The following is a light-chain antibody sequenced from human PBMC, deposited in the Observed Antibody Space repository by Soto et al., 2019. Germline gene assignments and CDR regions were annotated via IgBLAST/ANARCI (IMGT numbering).Light chain of an antibody. Sequence: DIQMTQSPSSVSASVGDRVTITCRASQGVSGWLAWYQQRPGKAPELLIYAVSNLQSGDPSRFSVSGSGTDFTLTISSLQPEDFATYYCQQANGFPVTFGGGTRVEMK. CDR1: QGVSGW. CDR3: QQANGFPVT. V-gene: IGKV1-12*01. J-gene: IGKJ4*01. CDR2: AVS.